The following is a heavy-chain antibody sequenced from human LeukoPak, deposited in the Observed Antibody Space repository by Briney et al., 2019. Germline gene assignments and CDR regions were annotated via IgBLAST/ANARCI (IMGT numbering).Heavy chain of an antibody. J-gene: IGHJ4*02. CDR1: GYTLTDLS. Sequence: ASVKVSCKVSGYTLTDLSMHWVRQAPGKGLEWVGGFDPEEDETIYAQKFQGRVTMTEDTSTDTAYMELSSLRSEDTAVYYCATAYFYDSVGYYYAFDYWGQGTLVTVSS. D-gene: IGHD3-22*01. CDR3: ATAYFYDSVGYYYAFDY. CDR2: FDPEEDET. V-gene: IGHV1-24*01.